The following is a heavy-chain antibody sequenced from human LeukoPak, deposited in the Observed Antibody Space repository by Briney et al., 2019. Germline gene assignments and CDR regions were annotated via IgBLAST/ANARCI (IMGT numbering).Heavy chain of an antibody. J-gene: IGHJ4*02. CDR2: ISLAGQT. Sequence: SGTLSLTCGVSGGSISGTNWWSWIRQPPGQGLEWIGEISLAGQTNYNPSLNGRVTMSLDKSSNQLSLHLTSVTAADTATYFCSRESGPFCPFGYWGQGALVIVSS. V-gene: IGHV4-4*02. D-gene: IGHD1-26*01. CDR1: GGSISGTNW. CDR3: SRESGPFCPFGY.